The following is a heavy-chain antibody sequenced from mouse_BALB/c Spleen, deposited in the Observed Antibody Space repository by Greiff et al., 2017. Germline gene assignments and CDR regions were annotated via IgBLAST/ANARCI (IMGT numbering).Heavy chain of an antibody. V-gene: IGHV5-6-4*01. D-gene: IGHD1-2*01. J-gene: IGHJ4*01. CDR2: ISSGGSYT. CDR1: GFTFSSYT. CDR3: TRDLGELLRLSYAMDY. Sequence: EVKLMESGGGLVKPGGSLKLSCAASGFTFSSYTMSWVRQTPEKRLEWVATISSGGSYTYYPDSVKGRFTISRDNAKNTLYLQMSSLKSEDTAMYYCTRDLGELLRLSYAMDYWGQGTSVTVSS.